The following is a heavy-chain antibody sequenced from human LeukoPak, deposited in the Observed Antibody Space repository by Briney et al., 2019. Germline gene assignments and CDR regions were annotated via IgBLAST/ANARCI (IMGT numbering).Heavy chain of an antibody. V-gene: IGHV4-30-2*01. D-gene: IGHD6-13*01. CDR2: IYHSGST. CDR3: AREAAAGLY. J-gene: IGHJ4*02. CDR1: GGSISSGGYY. Sequence: SETLSLTCTVSGGSISSGGYYWSWIRQPPGKGLEWIGYIYHSGSTYYNPSLKSRVTISVDRPKNQFSLKLSSVTAADTAVYYCAREAAAGLYWGQGTLVTVSS.